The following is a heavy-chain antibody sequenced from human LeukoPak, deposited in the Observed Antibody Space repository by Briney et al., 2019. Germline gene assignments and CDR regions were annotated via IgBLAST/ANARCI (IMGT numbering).Heavy chain of an antibody. CDR3: ARASYSSSWYVSVRNRRPSGYDY. V-gene: IGHV1-69*06. Sequence: SVKVSCKASGGTFSSYAISWVRQAPGQGLEWMGGIIPIFGTANYAQKFQGRVTITADKSTSTAYMELSSLRSEDTAVYYCARASYSSSWYVSVRNRRPSGYDYWGQGTLVTVSS. CDR2: IIPIFGTA. D-gene: IGHD6-13*01. J-gene: IGHJ4*02. CDR1: GGTFSSYA.